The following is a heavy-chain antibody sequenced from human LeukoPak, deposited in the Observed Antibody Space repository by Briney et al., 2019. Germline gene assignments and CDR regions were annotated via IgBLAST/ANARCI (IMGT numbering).Heavy chain of an antibody. J-gene: IGHJ5*02. D-gene: IGHD3-10*01. CDR1: GGSISSGDYY. Sequence: SETLSLTCTVSGGSISSGDYYWSWIRQPPGKGLEWIGYIYYSGSTYYNPSLKSRVTIPVDTSKNQFSLKLSSVTAADTAVYYCARERGLEITMVRGVHEYNWFDPWGQGTLVTVSS. V-gene: IGHV4-30-4*01. CDR2: IYYSGST. CDR3: ARERGLEITMVRGVHEYNWFDP.